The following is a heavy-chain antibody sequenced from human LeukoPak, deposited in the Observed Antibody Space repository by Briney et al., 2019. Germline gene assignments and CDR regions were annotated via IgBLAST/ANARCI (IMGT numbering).Heavy chain of an antibody. Sequence: ASVKVSCKASGYTFTSYGISWVRQAPGQGLEWMGWISAYNGNTNYAQKLQGRVTMTTDTSTSTAYMELRSLRSDDTAVCYCARTITMVRGVPLYYFDYWGQGTLVTVSS. CDR1: GYTFTSYG. CDR3: ARTITMVRGVPLYYFDY. J-gene: IGHJ4*02. CDR2: ISAYNGNT. D-gene: IGHD3-10*01. V-gene: IGHV1-18*01.